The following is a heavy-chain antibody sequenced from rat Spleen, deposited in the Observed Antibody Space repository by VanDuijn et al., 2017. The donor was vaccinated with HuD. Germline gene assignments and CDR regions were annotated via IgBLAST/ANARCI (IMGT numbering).Heavy chain of an antibody. CDR1: GFTFSNYY. V-gene: IGHV5-25*01. Sequence: EVQLVESGGGLVQPGRSMKLSCAASGFTFSNYYMAWVRQAPTKGLEWVASISTGGGNTYYRDSVKGRFTISRDNAKSTLYLQMDSLRSEDTATYYCARHTMGTKRDWFAYWGQGTLVTVSS. J-gene: IGHJ3*01. D-gene: IGHD1-7*01. CDR3: ARHTMGTKRDWFAY. CDR2: ISTGGGNT.